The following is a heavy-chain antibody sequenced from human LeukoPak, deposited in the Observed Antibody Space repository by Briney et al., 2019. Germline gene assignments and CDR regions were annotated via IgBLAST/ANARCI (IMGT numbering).Heavy chain of an antibody. V-gene: IGHV3-23*01. J-gene: IGHJ3*02. Sequence: GGSLRLSCAASGFTFSIYAMSWVRQAPGKGLEWVSAISGSGGTTYYADSVKGRFTISRDNSKNTLYLQMNSLRAEDTAVYYCARSFGYGVDAFDIWGQGIMVTVSS. D-gene: IGHD5-18*01. CDR2: ISGSGGTT. CDR3: ARSFGYGVDAFDI. CDR1: GFTFSIYA.